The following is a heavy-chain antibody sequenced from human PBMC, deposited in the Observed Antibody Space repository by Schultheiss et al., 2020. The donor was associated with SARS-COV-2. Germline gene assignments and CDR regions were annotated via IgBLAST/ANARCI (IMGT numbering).Heavy chain of an antibody. CDR3: ASRTVTTPSYYYYGMDV. D-gene: IGHD4-17*01. Sequence: SETLSLTCTVSGGSISSYYWSWIRQPPGKGLEWIGYIYHSGSTDYNPSLKSRVTISVDTSKNQFSLKLSSVTAADTAVYYCASRTVTTPSYYYYGMDVWGQGTTVTVSS. CDR2: IYHSGST. V-gene: IGHV4-59*01. CDR1: GGSISSYY. J-gene: IGHJ6*02.